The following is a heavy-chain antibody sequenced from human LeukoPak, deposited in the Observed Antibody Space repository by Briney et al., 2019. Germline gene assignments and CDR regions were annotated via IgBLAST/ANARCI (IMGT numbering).Heavy chain of an antibody. V-gene: IGHV3-23*01. CDR3: ARVRSSGYYYGMDV. D-gene: IGHD6-19*01. J-gene: IGHJ6*02. CDR2: SSGDGGGT. CDR1: EFTFTNSA. Sequence: AGGSLRLSCAASEFTFTNSAMSWVRQAPGKGLEWVSASSGDGGGTYYAGSVRGRFTISRDNSKNTLYLQMNSLRAEDTAVYYCARVRSSGYYYGMDVWGQGTTVTVSS.